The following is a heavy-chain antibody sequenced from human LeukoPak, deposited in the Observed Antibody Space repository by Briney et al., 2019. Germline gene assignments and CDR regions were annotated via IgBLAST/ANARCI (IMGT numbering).Heavy chain of an antibody. V-gene: IGHV3-23*01. CDR3: AKIYDSSGYYLNYFDY. CDR2: ISGSGGST. CDR1: GFTFSSYA. D-gene: IGHD3-22*01. J-gene: IGHJ4*02. Sequence: GGSPRLSCAASGFTFSSYAMSWVRQAPGKGLEWVSAISGSGGSTYYADSVKGRFTISRDNSKNTLYLQMNSLRAEDTAVYYCAKIYDSSGYYLNYFDYWGQGTLVTVSS.